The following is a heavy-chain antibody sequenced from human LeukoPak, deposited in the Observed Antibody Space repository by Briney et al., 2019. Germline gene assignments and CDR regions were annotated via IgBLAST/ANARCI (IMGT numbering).Heavy chain of an antibody. V-gene: IGHV3-23*01. CDR1: GFAFGSEA. J-gene: IGHJ4*02. CDR3: ARGLGGADY. D-gene: IGHD2-21*01. CDR2: ISPGGGTT. Sequence: GGSLRLSCAVSGFAFGSEAMSWVRQSPARGLEWVASISPGGGTTYYADYVKGRFTISRDNARNSLYLQMNSLRAEDTAVYYCARGLGGADYWGQGTLVTVSS.